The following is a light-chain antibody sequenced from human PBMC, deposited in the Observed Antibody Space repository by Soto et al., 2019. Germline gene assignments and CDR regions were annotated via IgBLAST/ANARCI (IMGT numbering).Light chain of an antibody. J-gene: IGKJ2*01. CDR3: QQYGTSPYT. Sequence: EIVLTQSPGTLSLSPGDRATLSCRASQSVSSNFLAWYQQKPGQAPRLLIYGASSRATDIPDRFSGSGSGXFFTLTXXRLXPEXXXXXHCQQYGTSPYTFGQGTNLDIK. V-gene: IGKV3-20*01. CDR1: QSVSSNF. CDR2: GAS.